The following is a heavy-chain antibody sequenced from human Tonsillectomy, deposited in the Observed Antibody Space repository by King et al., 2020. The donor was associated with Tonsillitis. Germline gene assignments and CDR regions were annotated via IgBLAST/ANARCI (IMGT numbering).Heavy chain of an antibody. Sequence: VQLVESGGGVVQPGRSLRLSCAASGFTFSSYGMHWVRQAPGKGLEWVAIIWFDGSNKYYADSVKGRFTISRDNSKNTLYLQMNSLRAEDTAVYYCARDWYSSSSGPDYWGQGTLVTVSS. V-gene: IGHV3-33*08. D-gene: IGHD6-6*01. CDR3: ARDWYSSSSGPDY. CDR1: GFTFSSYG. J-gene: IGHJ4*02. CDR2: IWFDGSNK.